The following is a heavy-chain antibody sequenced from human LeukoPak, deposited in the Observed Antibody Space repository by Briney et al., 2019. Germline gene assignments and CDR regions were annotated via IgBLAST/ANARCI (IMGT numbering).Heavy chain of an antibody. V-gene: IGHV1-69*05. D-gene: IGHD6-6*01. J-gene: IGHJ3*02. CDR2: IIPIFGTA. Sequence: ASVKVSCKASGGTFSSYAISWVRQAPGQGLEWMGGIIPIFGTANYAQRFQGRGTITTDESTSTAYMELSSLRSEDTAVYYCARDSSGLGAFDIWGQGTMVTVSS. CDR3: ARDSSGLGAFDI. CDR1: GGTFSSYA.